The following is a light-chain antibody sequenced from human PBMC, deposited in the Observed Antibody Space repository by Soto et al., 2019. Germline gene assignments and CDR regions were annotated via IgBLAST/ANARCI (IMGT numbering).Light chain of an antibody. J-gene: IGKJ3*01. CDR2: GAS. CDR1: QSVSSN. V-gene: IGKV3-15*01. Sequence: EILMTQSPGTLSLSPGERATLSCRASQSVSSNLAWYQQRPGQAPRLLIYGASSRATGIPARFSGSGSGTEFPLTITSLQSEDFAIFYWQQYNNWPPFTFGPGTKVDIK. CDR3: QQYNNWPPFT.